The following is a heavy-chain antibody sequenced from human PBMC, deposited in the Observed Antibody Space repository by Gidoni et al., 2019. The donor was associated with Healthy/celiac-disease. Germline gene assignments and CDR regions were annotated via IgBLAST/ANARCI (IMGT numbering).Heavy chain of an antibody. D-gene: IGHD6-13*01. CDR1: GYTLTALS. CDR3: ATTIRAYSSSWYGGDY. Sequence: QVQLVQSGAEVKKPGASVKVSCKVSGYTLTALSMHWVRQAPGKGLEWMGGFDPEDGETIYAQKFQGRVTMTEDTSTDTAYMELSSLRSEDTAVYYCATTIRAYSSSWYGGDYWGQGTLVTVSS. CDR2: FDPEDGET. V-gene: IGHV1-24*01. J-gene: IGHJ4*02.